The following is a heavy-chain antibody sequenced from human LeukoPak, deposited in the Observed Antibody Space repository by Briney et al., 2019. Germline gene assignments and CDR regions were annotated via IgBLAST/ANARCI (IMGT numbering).Heavy chain of an antibody. CDR2: ISYDGSNK. D-gene: IGHD3-9*01. CDR1: GFTFSSYA. J-gene: IGHJ4*02. V-gene: IGHV3-30-3*01. Sequence: GRSLRLSCAASGFTFSSYAMHWVRQAPGKGLEWVAVISYDGSNKYYADSVKGRFTISRDSAKNSLYLQMNSLRTEDTAVYYCARDNDLLRYFDWPLDYWGQGTLVTVSS. CDR3: ARDNDLLRYFDWPLDY.